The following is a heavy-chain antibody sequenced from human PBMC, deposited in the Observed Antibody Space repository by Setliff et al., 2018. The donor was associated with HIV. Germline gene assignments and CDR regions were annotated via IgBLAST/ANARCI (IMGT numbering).Heavy chain of an antibody. J-gene: IGHJ4*02. CDR2: INPGSGAT. V-gene: IGHV1-46*01. CDR3: ARIWGIPPLYYFDY. D-gene: IGHD3-16*01. CDR1: GYTFTGYN. Sequence: ASVKVSCKASGYTFTGYNLHWLRQAPGQGLEWMGVINPGSGATIYAQKFQGRVTFTRDTSASAAYMDLSSLRSEDTAVYYCARIWGIPPLYYFDYWGQGTLVTVSS.